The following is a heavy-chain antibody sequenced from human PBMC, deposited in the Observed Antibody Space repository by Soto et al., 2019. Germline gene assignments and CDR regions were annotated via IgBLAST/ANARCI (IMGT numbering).Heavy chain of an antibody. V-gene: IGHV4-31*03. CDR3: ARDLPGPYYYYYYMDV. CDR2: IYYSGST. CDR1: GGSISSGGYY. J-gene: IGHJ6*03. Sequence: QVQLQESGPGLVKPSQTLSLTCSVSGGSISSGGYYWSWIRQHPGKGLEWIGYIYYSGSTYYNPSLKSRVTISVDTSKNQFSLKLSSVTAADTAVYYCARDLPGPYYYYYYMDVWGKGTTVTVSS.